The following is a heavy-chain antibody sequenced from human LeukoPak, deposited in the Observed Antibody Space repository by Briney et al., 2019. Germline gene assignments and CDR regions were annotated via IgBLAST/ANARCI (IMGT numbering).Heavy chain of an antibody. CDR1: GGSISSSTYY. V-gene: IGHV4-61*02. CDR2: IYTSGST. Sequence: SETLSLTCTVSGGSISSSTYYWSWIRQPAGKGLEWIGRIYTSGSTSYNPSLKSRVTMSVDTSKNQFSLKLSSVTAADTAVYYCARDHSRYYDTSGYSTFDYWGQGILVTVSS. CDR3: ARDHSRYYDTSGYSTFDY. J-gene: IGHJ4*02. D-gene: IGHD3-22*01.